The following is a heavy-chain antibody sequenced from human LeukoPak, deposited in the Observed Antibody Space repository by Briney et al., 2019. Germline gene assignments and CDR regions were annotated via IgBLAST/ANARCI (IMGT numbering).Heavy chain of an antibody. J-gene: IGHJ4*02. CDR2: ISQDGSEK. CDR3: ARDKVVGATLFDY. V-gene: IGHV3-7*01. D-gene: IGHD1-26*01. Sequence: PGGSLRLSCAASGFTFSNYWMSWVRQAPGKGLGWVAIISQDGSEKHYVDSVRGRFTISRDNARNSLYLQMNSLRAEDTAVYYCARDKVVGATLFDYWGQGTLVTVSS. CDR1: GFTFSNYW.